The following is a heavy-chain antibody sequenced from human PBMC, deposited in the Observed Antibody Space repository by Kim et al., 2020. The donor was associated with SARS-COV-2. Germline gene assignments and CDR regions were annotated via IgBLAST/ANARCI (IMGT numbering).Heavy chain of an antibody. Sequence: GGSLRLSCAASGFPFGKTWMSWVRQAPGKGLEWVGRIKGKSDGETTHYAAPVRGRFTVSRDDSENMLYLQMKSLKTEDTAVYYCTTDRFIPRKYCRGDCYFHYYFESWGQGTVVTVSS. CDR3: TTDRFIPRKYCRGDCYFHYYFES. CDR1: GFPFGKTW. CDR2: IKGKSDGETT. D-gene: IGHD2-21*02. V-gene: IGHV3-15*01. J-gene: IGHJ4*02.